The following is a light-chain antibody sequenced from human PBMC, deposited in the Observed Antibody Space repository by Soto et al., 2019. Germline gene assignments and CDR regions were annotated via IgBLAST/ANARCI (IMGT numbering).Light chain of an antibody. CDR2: GAS. J-gene: IGKJ1*01. CDR1: QSISSSY. CDR3: QQYGDSPWT. V-gene: IGKV3-20*01. Sequence: EIVLTQSPGTLSLSPGERATLSCRASQSISSSYLAWYQQKPGQAPRPLIYGASTRATGIPARFSGSGSGTDFTLTISRLEPEDFAVYYCQQYGDSPWTFGQGTKVDI.